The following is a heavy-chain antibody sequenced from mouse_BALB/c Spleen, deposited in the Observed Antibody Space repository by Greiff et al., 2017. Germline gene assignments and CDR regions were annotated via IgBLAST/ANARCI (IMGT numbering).Heavy chain of an antibody. CDR3: TRWRTGLYAMDY. J-gene: IGHJ4*01. Sequence: QVQLQQSGAELARPGASVKLSCKASGYTFTSYWMQWVKQRPGQGLEWIGAIYPGDGDTRYTQKFKGKATLTADKSSSTAYMQLSSLASEDSAVYYCTRWRTGLYAMDYWGQGTSVTVSS. CDR1: GYTFTSYW. V-gene: IGHV1-87*01. D-gene: IGHD4-1*01. CDR2: IYPGDGDT.